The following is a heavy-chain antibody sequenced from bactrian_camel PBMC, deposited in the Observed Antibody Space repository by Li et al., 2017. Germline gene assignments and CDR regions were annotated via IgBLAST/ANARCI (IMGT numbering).Heavy chain of an antibody. J-gene: IGHJ4*01. CDR2: IGSDKAT. D-gene: IGHD2*01. CDR3: GTNKWCRGSACCNTGFSD. Sequence: HVQLVESGGGSVQAGGSLTLSCAASTYTDYSMGWFRQAPGKQREKVALIGSDKATHYSESVKGRFTISKDSAKNTLYLQMNSLKPEDTAMYYCGTNKWCRGSACCNTGFSDWGQGTQVTVS. CDR1: TYTDYS. V-gene: IGHV3S55*01.